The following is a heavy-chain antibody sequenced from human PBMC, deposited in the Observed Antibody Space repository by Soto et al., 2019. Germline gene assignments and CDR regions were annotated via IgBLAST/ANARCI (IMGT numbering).Heavy chain of an antibody. V-gene: IGHV1-69*13. CDR1: GGTFSSYA. Sequence: SVKVSCKASGGTFSSYAISWVRQAPGQGLEWMGGIIPIFGTANYAQKFQGRVTITADESTSTAYMELSSLRSEDTAVYYCARLGGSGPGNYYGMDVWGQGTTVTVSS. J-gene: IGHJ6*02. D-gene: IGHD3-10*01. CDR3: ARLGGSGPGNYYGMDV. CDR2: IIPIFGTA.